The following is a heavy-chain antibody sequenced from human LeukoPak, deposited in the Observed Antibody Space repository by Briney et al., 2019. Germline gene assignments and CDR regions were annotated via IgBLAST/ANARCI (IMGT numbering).Heavy chain of an antibody. V-gene: IGHV3-23*01. J-gene: IGHJ2*01. Sequence: GGSLRLSCAASGFTFSSYAMSWVRQAPGKGLGWVSAISGSGGTTYYADSVKGRFTISGDNSKNTLFLQMNSLRAEATAVYYCANPAKGSCPYWYFDLWGRGNLVTVSS. CDR2: ISGSGGTT. CDR1: GFTFSSYA. CDR3: ANPAKGSCPYWYFDL. D-gene: IGHD1-26*01.